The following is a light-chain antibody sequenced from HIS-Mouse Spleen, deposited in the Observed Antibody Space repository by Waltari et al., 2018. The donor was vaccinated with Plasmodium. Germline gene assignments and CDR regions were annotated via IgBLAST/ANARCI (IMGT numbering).Light chain of an antibody. V-gene: IGLV1-51*01. CDR1: SSNIGNNY. J-gene: IGLJ2*01. Sequence: SVFTQPPSVSAAPGQKLTISCSGSSSNIGNNYVSWDQQLPGTAPKRLIYDNNKRPSGIPDRFSGSKSGTSATLGITGLQTGDEADYYCGTWDSSLSAGVVFGGGTKLTVL. CDR2: DNN. CDR3: GTWDSSLSAGVV.